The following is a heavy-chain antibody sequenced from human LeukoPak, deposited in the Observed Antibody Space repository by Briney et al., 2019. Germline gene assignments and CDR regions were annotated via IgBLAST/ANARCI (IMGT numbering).Heavy chain of an antibody. CDR2: IKQDGSEK. CDR3: ARGGRIAVAGAVFDY. CDR1: GFTFSNYW. J-gene: IGHJ4*02. Sequence: GGSLRLSCAASGFTFSNYWMSWVRQTPGKGLEWVANIKQDGSEKYYVDSVKGRFTISRDNAKNSLYLQMNSLRAEDTAVYYCARGGRIAVAGAVFDYWGQGTLVTVSS. V-gene: IGHV3-7*01. D-gene: IGHD6-19*01.